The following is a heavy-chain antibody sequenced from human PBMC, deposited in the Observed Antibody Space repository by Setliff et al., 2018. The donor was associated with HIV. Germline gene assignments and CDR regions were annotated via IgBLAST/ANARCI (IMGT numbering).Heavy chain of an antibody. V-gene: IGHV3-74*01. CDR1: GFTFRNYW. J-gene: IGHJ4*02. CDR3: AAQGVL. Sequence: GGSLRLSCAASGFTFRNYWMHWVRQAPGKGLVWVSRIDGDGSGTSYADSVKGRFTISRDNAKNSVLLQMNSLRVEDTAVYFCAAQGVLWGQGTQVTVSS. CDR2: IDGDGSGT.